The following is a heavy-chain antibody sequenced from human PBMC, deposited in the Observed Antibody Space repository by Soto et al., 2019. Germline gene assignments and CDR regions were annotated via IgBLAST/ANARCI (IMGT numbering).Heavy chain of an antibody. CDR1: GGTVASSHW. J-gene: IGHJ5*01. Sequence: QVQLQESGPRLVKPSGSLSLTCGVSGGTVASSHWWSWFRQSPGGGLEWIGNVYHTGDTNFNPSLQSRVTTSVDQSNNQFSLRLNSLTAADTAVYFCAREIVTAGENNYFDSWGPGTLVTVSS. CDR2: VYHTGDT. D-gene: IGHD2-21*02. V-gene: IGHV4-4*02. CDR3: AREIVTAGENNYFDS.